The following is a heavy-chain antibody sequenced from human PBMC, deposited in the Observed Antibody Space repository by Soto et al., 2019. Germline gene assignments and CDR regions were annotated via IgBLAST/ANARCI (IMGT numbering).Heavy chain of an antibody. CDR1: GFTFSSYA. Sequence: GGSLRLSCAASGFTFSSYAMSWVRQAPGKGLEWVSAISGRGGSTYYADSVKGRFTISRDNSKNTLYLQMNSLRAEDTAVYYCAKRMAGGNYYFDYWGQGTLVTVSS. CDR3: AKRMAGGNYYFDY. D-gene: IGHD1-7*01. J-gene: IGHJ4*02. CDR2: ISGRGGST. V-gene: IGHV3-23*01.